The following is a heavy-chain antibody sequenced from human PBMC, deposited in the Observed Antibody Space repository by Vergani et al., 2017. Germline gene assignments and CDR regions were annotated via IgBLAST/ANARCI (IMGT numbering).Heavy chain of an antibody. J-gene: IGHJ4*01. CDR1: GESITRHSYY. D-gene: IGHD1-26*01. V-gene: IGHV4-61*02. CDR2: IYVDGST. Sequence: QVQLLESGPGLVKPSQTLSLTCSDSGESITRHSYYWTWIRQPAGKPLEWVGHIYVDGSTNYNPSLKSRVSISLDTSKNQLSLRLTSVTAADTAVFYCVRGRYSGSSSPYYDLWGHGTLVRVSS. CDR3: VRGRYSGSSSPYYDL.